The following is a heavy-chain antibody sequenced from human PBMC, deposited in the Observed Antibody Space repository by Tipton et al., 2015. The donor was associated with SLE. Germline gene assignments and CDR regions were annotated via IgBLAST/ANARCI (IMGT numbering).Heavy chain of an antibody. J-gene: IGHJ4*02. D-gene: IGHD1-26*01. CDR2: IKQDGSEK. CDR1: GFTFSVYW. CDR3: ARGGGEWELSTPGFDY. V-gene: IGHV3-7*01. Sequence: SLRLSCAASGFTFSVYWMSWVRQAPGKGLEWVANIKQDGSEKNYVDSVKGRFTISRDNAKNTLYLQMNSLRAEDTAVYYCARGGGEWELSTPGFDYWGQGTLVTVSS.